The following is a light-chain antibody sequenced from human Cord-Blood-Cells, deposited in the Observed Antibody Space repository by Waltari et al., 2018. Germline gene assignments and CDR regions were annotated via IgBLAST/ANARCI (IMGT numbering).Light chain of an antibody. V-gene: IGLV3-21*02. Sequence: SYVLTQPPSVSVAPGQTARITCGGNNIGSKSVHWYQQKPGQAPGLVVYEDSDRPSGIPERFSGSNSGNTATLTISRVEAGDEADYYWQVWDSSSDHVVFGGGTKLTVL. CDR1: NIGSKS. CDR2: EDS. J-gene: IGLJ2*01. CDR3: QVWDSSSDHVV.